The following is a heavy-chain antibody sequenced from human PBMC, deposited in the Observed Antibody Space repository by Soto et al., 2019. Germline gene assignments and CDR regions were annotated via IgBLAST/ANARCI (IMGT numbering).Heavy chain of an antibody. CDR2: IIPIFGTA. V-gene: IGHV1-69*13. J-gene: IGHJ4*01. CDR1: GGTFSSYA. D-gene: IGHD5-18*01. CDR3: ARESSRVDTDMVDPGSTNPFDY. Sequence: SVKVSCKASGGTFSSYAISWVRQAPGQGLEWMGGIIPIFGTANYAQKFQGRVTITADESTSTAYMELSSLRSEDTAVYYCARESSRVDTDMVDPGSTNPFDYWG.